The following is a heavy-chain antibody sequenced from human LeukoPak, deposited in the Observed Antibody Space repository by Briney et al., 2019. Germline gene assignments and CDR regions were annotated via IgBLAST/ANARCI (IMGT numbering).Heavy chain of an antibody. Sequence: GGSLRLSCAASGFTFSSYAMHWVRQAPGKGLEWVAVISYDGSNKYYADSVKGRFTVSRDNSKNTLYLQMNSLRAEDTAVYYCASLYYGSGSYNVLPAGGYYYGMDVWGQGTTVTVSS. D-gene: IGHD3-10*01. V-gene: IGHV3-30*04. CDR3: ASLYYGSGSYNVLPAGGYYYGMDV. CDR2: ISYDGSNK. J-gene: IGHJ6*02. CDR1: GFTFSSYA.